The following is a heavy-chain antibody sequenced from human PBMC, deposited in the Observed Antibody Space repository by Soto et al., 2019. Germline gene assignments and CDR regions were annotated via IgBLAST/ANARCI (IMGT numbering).Heavy chain of an antibody. Sequence: HPGGSLRLSCAASGFTFSSYAMSWVRQAPGKGLEWVSAISGSGGSTYYADSVKGRFTISRDNSKNTLYLQMNSLRAEDTAVYYCAKALFGSPDPDISPFDYWGQGTLVTVSS. CDR2: ISGSGGST. CDR3: AKALFGSPDPDISPFDY. CDR1: GFTFSSYA. J-gene: IGHJ4*02. V-gene: IGHV3-23*01. D-gene: IGHD3-10*01.